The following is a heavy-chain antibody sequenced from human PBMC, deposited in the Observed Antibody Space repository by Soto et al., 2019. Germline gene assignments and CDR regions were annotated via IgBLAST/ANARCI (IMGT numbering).Heavy chain of an antibody. CDR1: GGTFSGYT. CDR3: ARGSTIVRGAPSWFDP. Sequence: QVQLVQSGAEVKKPGSSVKVSCKASGGTFSGYTINWVRQAPGQGLEWMGRIIPIAAIANYTQKFQGRVTITVDKSATTAYMELSSLRSDDTAVYYCARGSTIVRGAPSWFDPWGQGTLVTVSS. V-gene: IGHV1-69*02. CDR2: IIPIAAIA. D-gene: IGHD3-10*01. J-gene: IGHJ5*02.